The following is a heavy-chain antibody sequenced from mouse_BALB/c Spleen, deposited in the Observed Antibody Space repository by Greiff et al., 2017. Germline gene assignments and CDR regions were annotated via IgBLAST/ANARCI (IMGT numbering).Heavy chain of an antibody. CDR2: ISSGGSYT. CDR3: ARDHGDYYYAMDY. CDR1: GFTFSSYA. J-gene: IGHJ4*01. Sequence: EVKLVESGGGLVKPGGSLKLSCAASGFTFSSYAMSWVRQSPEKRLEWVAEISSGGSYTYYPDTVTGRFTISRDNAKNTLYLEMSSLRSEDTAMYYCARDHGDYYYAMDYWGEGTSVTVSS. V-gene: IGHV5-9-4*01.